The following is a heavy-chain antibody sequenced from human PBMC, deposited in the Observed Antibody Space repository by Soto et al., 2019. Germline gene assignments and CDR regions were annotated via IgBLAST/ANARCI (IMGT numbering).Heavy chain of an antibody. Sequence: ASVKVSCKVSGYTLTELSMHWVRQAPGKGLEWMGGFDPEDGETIYAQKFQGRVTMTEDTSTDTAYMELSSLRSEDTAVYYCATDCSSTSCYGDNWFDPWGQGTLVTVSS. CDR2: FDPEDGET. CDR3: ATDCSSTSCYGDNWFDP. J-gene: IGHJ5*02. V-gene: IGHV1-24*01. CDR1: GYTLTELS. D-gene: IGHD2-2*01.